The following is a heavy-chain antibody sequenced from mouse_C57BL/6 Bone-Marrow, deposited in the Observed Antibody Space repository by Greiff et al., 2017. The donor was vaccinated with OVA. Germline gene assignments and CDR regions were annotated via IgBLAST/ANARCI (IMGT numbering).Heavy chain of an antibody. V-gene: IGHV5-9*01. CDR1: GFTFSSYT. CDR2: ISGGGGHT. Sequence: EVHLVESGGGLVKPGGSLKLSCAASGFTFSSYTMSWVRQTPEKRLEWVATISGGGGHTYYPDSVKGRFTISRDNAKNTLYLQRSSLRSEDTALYYCARHFGPWFAYWGQGTLVTVSA. J-gene: IGHJ3*01. CDR3: ARHFGPWFAY.